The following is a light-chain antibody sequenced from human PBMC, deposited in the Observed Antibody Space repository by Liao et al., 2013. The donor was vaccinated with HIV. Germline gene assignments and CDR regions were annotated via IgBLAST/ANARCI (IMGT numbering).Light chain of an antibody. J-gene: IGLJ1*01. V-gene: IGLV3-1*01. CDR2: QDT. CDR1: KLGDRD. Sequence: SYELTQSPSVSVSPGQTASITCSGDKLGDRDASWYQQKPGQSPVLVIYQDTKRPSGIPERFSGSNSGNTATLTISGTQAMDEADYYCQAWDSSSAPYVFGTGTKVTVL. CDR3: QAWDSSSAPYV.